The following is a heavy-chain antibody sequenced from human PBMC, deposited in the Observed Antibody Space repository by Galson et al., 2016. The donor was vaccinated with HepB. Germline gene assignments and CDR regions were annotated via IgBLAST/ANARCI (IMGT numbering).Heavy chain of an antibody. V-gene: IGHV4-4*02. CDR3: ARQDYSGCNYFNY. J-gene: IGHJ4*02. Sequence: LSLTCAVSGDSISSHHWWSWVRQSPGEGPEWIGEVYHDGNTNYNLSLKRRVTISVDKSKNQFSLKPTSVTAADTAIYYCARQDYSGCNYFNYWGQGTLVTVSS. CDR2: VYHDGNT. D-gene: IGHD5-12*01. CDR1: GDSISSHHW.